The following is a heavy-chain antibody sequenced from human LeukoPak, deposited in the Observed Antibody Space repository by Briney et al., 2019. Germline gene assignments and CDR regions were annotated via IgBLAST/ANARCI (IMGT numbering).Heavy chain of an antibody. V-gene: IGHV3-23*01. D-gene: IGHD5-24*01. Sequence: GGSLRLSCGASSFTFSTYAMTWVRQAPGKGLEWVSSISGSGGSTYYADSVKGRFTISRDTSKNTLYLQMNSLRAEDTAVYFCVKSGYNRFDYWGQGTLVTVSS. CDR1: SFTFSTYA. CDR2: ISGSGGST. CDR3: VKSGYNRFDY. J-gene: IGHJ4*02.